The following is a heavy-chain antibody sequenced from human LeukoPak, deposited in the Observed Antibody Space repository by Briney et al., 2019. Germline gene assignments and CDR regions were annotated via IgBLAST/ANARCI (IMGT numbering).Heavy chain of an antibody. J-gene: IGHJ4*02. Sequence: GGSLRLSCAVSRITFRNAWMSWVRQAPGKGLEWVARIRSKTEGETKEYAAPVKGRFTISRDDSRSRLYLQMNSLKTEDTAVYYSATGVVTGTSRWGQGTLVTVSS. CDR2: IRSKTEGETK. V-gene: IGHV3-15*01. CDR3: ATGVVTGTSR. CDR1: RITFRNAW. D-gene: IGHD1-1*01.